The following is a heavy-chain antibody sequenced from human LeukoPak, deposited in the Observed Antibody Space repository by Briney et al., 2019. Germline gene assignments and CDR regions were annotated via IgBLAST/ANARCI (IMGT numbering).Heavy chain of an antibody. CDR3: ARGKARYCSSTSCYYGY. CDR2: INPNSGGT. CDR1: GYTFTGYY. V-gene: IGHV1-2*02. J-gene: IGHJ4*02. D-gene: IGHD2-2*01. Sequence: GASVKVSCKASGYTFTGYYMHWVRQAPGQGLEWMGWINPNSGGTNYAQKFQGRVTMTRYTSISTAYMELSRLRSDDTAVYYCARGKARYCSSTSCYYGYWGQGTLVTVSS.